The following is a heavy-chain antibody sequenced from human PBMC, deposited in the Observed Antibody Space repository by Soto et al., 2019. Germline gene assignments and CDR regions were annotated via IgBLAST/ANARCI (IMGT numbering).Heavy chain of an antibody. J-gene: IGHJ6*02. CDR1: GGTFSSYA. CDR2: IIPIFGTA. D-gene: IGHD5-12*01. Sequence: QVQLVQSGAEVKKPGSSVKVSCKASGGTFSSYAISWVRQAPGQGLEWMGGIIPIFGTANYAQKFQGRVTITADESTSTACVELGSLRSEDTAVYYCARRGVATIGVEWGMDVWGQGTTVTVSS. CDR3: ARRGVATIGVEWGMDV. V-gene: IGHV1-69*12.